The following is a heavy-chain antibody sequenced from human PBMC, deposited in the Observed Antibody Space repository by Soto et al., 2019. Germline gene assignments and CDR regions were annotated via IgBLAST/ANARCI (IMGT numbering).Heavy chain of an antibody. CDR2: ISYDGSNK. CDR3: ARPDYGSGSYPDY. Sequence: QVQLVESGGGVVQPWRSLRLSCTASGFTFSSYAMHWVRQAPGKGLEWVAVISYDGSNKYYADSVKGRFTISRDNSKNTLFLQMNSLRSEDTAVYYCARPDYGSGSYPDYWGQGTLVTVSS. V-gene: IGHV3-30-3*01. J-gene: IGHJ4*02. CDR1: GFTFSSYA. D-gene: IGHD3-10*01.